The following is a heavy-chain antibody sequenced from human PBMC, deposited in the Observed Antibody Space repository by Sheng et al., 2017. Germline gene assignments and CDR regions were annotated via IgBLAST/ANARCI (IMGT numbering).Heavy chain of an antibody. V-gene: IGHV3-74*01. CDR3: VRDGDGWERPFDY. J-gene: IGHJ4*02. D-gene: IGHD1-26*01. CDR1: GFTFSTYW. CDR2: IKNDGSST. Sequence: EVQLVESGGGLVQPGGPVRLSCAASGFTFSTYWMHWVRQAPGKGLVWVSYIKNDGSSTRYADSVKGRFTISRDDAKNTLYLQMNSLRAEDTAVYYCVRDGDGWERPFDYWGRGNPGHRLL.